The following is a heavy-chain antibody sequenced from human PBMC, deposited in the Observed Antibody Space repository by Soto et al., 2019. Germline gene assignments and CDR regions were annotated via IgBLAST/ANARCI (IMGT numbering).Heavy chain of an antibody. Sequence: GGSLRLSCAVSGFTFSDYGMHWVRQAPGKGLEWVAVMSYAGTYKYYADSVKGRFTISRDNSKNTLYLQMRSLRAEDTAVYYCASSLSPAGYYYYGMNVWGQGTTVTVSS. J-gene: IGHJ6*02. D-gene: IGHD2-2*01. CDR1: GFTFSDYG. V-gene: IGHV3-30*03. CDR3: ASSLSPAGYYYYGMNV. CDR2: MSYAGTYK.